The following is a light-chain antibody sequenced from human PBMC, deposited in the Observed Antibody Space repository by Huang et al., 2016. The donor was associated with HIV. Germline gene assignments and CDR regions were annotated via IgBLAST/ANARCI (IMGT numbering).Light chain of an antibody. CDR2: DAS. CDR1: QSVSVY. J-gene: IGKJ4*01. CDR3: QQRSSWPPGLT. V-gene: IGKV3-11*01. Sequence: DIVLTQSPATLFLSPGERATLSCMASQSVSVYLAWYQQKPGPAPRLLIDDASNRDTGIQARCRGSGSGTDFTLTISSLEPEDFAVYFCQQRSSWPPGLTFGGGTKVEIK.